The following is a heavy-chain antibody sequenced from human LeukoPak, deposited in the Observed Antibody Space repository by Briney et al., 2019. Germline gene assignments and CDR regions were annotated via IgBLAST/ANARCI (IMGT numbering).Heavy chain of an antibody. CDR2: IKQDGSEK. J-gene: IGHJ4*02. CDR3: ARDRLTGYYRYFDY. Sequence: GGSLRLSCAASGFTFNNYWMSWVRQAPGKGLEWVANIKQDGSEKKYVDSVKGRFTISRDNAKNSLYLQMNSLRAEDTAVYYCARDRLTGYYRYFDYWGRGTLVTVSS. D-gene: IGHD3-9*01. CDR1: GFTFNNYW. V-gene: IGHV3-7*01.